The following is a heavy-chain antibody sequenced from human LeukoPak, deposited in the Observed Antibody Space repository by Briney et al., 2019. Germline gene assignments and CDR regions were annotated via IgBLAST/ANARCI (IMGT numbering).Heavy chain of an antibody. J-gene: IGHJ4*02. Sequence: GGSLRLSCAASGFTFDDYGMSWVRQAPGKGLEWVSGINWNGGSTGYADSVKGRFTISRDNSKNTLYLQMNSLRAEDTAVYYCAKDRSSWYRTDYWGQGTLVTVSS. CDR3: AKDRSSWYRTDY. V-gene: IGHV3-20*04. CDR1: GFTFDDYG. D-gene: IGHD6-13*01. CDR2: INWNGGST.